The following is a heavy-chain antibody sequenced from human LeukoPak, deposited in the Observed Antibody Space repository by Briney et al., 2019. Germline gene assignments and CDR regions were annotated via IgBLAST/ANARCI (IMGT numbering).Heavy chain of an antibody. CDR2: IRYDGSNK. J-gene: IGHJ4*02. CDR3: AGYCSSTSCYILDY. V-gene: IGHV3-30*02. D-gene: IGHD2-2*02. Sequence: GGSLRLSCAASGLTFSSYGMHWVRQAPGKGLEWVAFIRYDGSNKYYADSVKGRFTISRDNSKNTLYLQMNSLRAEDTAVYYCAGYCSSTSCYILDYWGQGTLVTVSS. CDR1: GLTFSSYG.